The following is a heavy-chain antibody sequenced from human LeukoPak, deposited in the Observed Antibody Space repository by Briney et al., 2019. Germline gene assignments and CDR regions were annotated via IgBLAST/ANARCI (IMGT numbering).Heavy chain of an antibody. CDR2: ISAYNGNT. J-gene: IGHJ4*02. D-gene: IGHD1-26*01. Sequence: GASVKVSCKASGYTFTSYGISWVRQAPGQGLEWMGWISAYNGNTNYAQKLQGRVTMTTDTSTSTAYMELRSLRSDDTAVYYCARDQGPEWEPPQDYWGQGTLVTVSS. CDR3: ARDQGPEWEPPQDY. CDR1: GYTFTSYG. V-gene: IGHV1-18*01.